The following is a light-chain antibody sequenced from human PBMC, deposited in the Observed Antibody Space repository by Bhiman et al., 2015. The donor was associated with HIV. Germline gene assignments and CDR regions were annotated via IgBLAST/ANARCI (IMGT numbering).Light chain of an antibody. CDR3: SSYTSSTTPYV. CDR2: DVS. J-gene: IGLJ1*01. V-gene: IGLV2-14*03. Sequence: QSALTQPASVSGSPGQSITISCTGTSSDVGGYNYVSWYQQHPGKAPKLMIYDVSSRPSGVSNRFSGSKSANTASLTISGLQAEDEADYCSSYTSSTTPYVFGTGTKVTVL. CDR1: SSDVGGYNY.